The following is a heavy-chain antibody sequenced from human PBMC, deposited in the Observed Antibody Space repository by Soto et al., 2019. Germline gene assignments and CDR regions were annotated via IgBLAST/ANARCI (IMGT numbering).Heavy chain of an antibody. CDR1: GYTFTSYG. V-gene: IGHV1-18*01. Sequence: QVQLVQSGAEVKKPGASVKVSCKASGYTFTSYGISWVRQAPGQGLEWMGWISAYNGNTNYAQKLQGRVNMTTDTYTSTAYMELRSLRSDDTAVYYCARDAEMTTVTRYYYYGMDVWGQGTTVTVSS. CDR3: ARDAEMTTVTRYYYYGMDV. CDR2: ISAYNGNT. D-gene: IGHD4-17*01. J-gene: IGHJ6*02.